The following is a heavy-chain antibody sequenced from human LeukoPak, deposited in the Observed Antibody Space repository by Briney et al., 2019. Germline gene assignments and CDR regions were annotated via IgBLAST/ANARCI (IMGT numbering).Heavy chain of an antibody. CDR3: ARGEGGPFDY. V-gene: IGHV4-59*01. Sequence: SETLSLTCAVYGGSFSGYYWSWIRQPPGKGLEWIGYIYYSGSTNYNPSLKSRVTISVDTSKNQFSLKLSSVTAADTAVYYCARGEGGPFDYWGQGTQVTVSS. D-gene: IGHD2-15*01. CDR2: IYYSGST. J-gene: IGHJ4*02. CDR1: GGSFSGYY.